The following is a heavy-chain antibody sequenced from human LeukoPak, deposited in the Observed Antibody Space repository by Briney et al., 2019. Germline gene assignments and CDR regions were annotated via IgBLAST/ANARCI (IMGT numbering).Heavy chain of an antibody. CDR3: ARGRYYDFWSGYYTNTDYYYYGMDV. J-gene: IGHJ6*02. Sequence: ASVKVSCKASGYTFTSYDINWVRQATGQGLEWMGWMNPNSGNTSYAQKFQGRVTMTRNTSISTAYMELSSLRSEDTAVYYCARGRYYDFWSGYYTNTDYYYYGMDVWGQGTTVTVSS. V-gene: IGHV1-8*01. D-gene: IGHD3-3*01. CDR1: GYTFTSYD. CDR2: MNPNSGNT.